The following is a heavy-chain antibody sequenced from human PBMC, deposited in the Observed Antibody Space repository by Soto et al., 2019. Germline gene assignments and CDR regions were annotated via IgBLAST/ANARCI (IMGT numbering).Heavy chain of an antibody. V-gene: IGHV4-34*01. J-gene: IGHJ4*02. CDR1: GGSFSGYY. Sequence: QVQLQQWGAGLLKPSETLSLTCAVYGGSFSGYYWSWIRQPPVKGLEWIGEINHSGSTNCNPSLKCGDTITVDTSKNQFSLKLSSVTAADTAVYYCARASKKRGNSYGPDYWGQGTLVTVSS. CDR3: ARASKKRGNSYGPDY. CDR2: INHSGST. D-gene: IGHD5-18*01.